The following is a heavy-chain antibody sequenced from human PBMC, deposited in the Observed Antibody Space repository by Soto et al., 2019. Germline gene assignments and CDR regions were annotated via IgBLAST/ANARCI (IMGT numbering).Heavy chain of an antibody. D-gene: IGHD3-10*01. CDR3: AREVHYYGSGSYYYGMDV. CDR2: ISSSSSYI. V-gene: IGHV3-21*01. Sequence: GGSLRLSCAASGFTFSSYSMNWVRQAPGKGLEWVSSISSSSSYIYYADSVKGRFTISRDNAKNSLYLQMNSLRAEDTAVYYCAREVHYYGSGSYYYGMDVWGQGTTVTVSS. J-gene: IGHJ6*02. CDR1: GFTFSSYS.